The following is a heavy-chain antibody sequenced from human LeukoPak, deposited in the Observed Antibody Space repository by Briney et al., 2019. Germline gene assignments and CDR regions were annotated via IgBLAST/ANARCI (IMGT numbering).Heavy chain of an antibody. CDR2: INHSGST. V-gene: IGHV4-34*01. J-gene: IGHJ5*02. D-gene: IGHD4/OR15-4a*01. Sequence: SETLSLTCAVYGGSFSGYYWSWIRQPPGKGLEWIGEINHSGSTNYNPSLKSRVTISVDTSKNQFSPKLSSVTAADTAVYYCARIHLTTAGFDPWGQGTLVTVSS. CDR1: GGSFSGYY. CDR3: ARIHLTTAGFDP.